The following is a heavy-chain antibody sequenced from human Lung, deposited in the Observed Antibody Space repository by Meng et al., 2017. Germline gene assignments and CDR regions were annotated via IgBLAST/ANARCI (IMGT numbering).Heavy chain of an antibody. Sequence: VHPVQSGAEVKKPVASVTVSCKSSDYTFTGYGVSWVRQAPGQGLEWMAWLGAHDGDRSHAPRFQGRVNVTADRLTATSFMELRNLRYDDTAVYYCARGTPGRSYSDFWGQGTLVTVSS. J-gene: IGHJ4*02. CDR2: LGAHDGDR. D-gene: IGHD3-10*01. CDR3: ARGTPGRSYSDF. V-gene: IGHV1-18*04. CDR1: DYTFTGYG.